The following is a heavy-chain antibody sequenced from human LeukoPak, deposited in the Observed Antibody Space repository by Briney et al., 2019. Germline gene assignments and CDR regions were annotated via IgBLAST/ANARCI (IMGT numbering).Heavy chain of an antibody. CDR2: IYHNGNT. Sequence: PSETLSLTCAVSGYSISSGYYWGWIRQPPGKGLEWIGSIYHNGNTDYNPSLKSRVTISLDTPKNQFSLKLNSVTAADTAVYYCARHGAGYSVYCFRFWGQGTLVTVSS. CDR3: ARHGAGYSVYCFRF. V-gene: IGHV4-38-2*01. J-gene: IGHJ4*02. CDR1: GYSISSGYY. D-gene: IGHD5-24*01.